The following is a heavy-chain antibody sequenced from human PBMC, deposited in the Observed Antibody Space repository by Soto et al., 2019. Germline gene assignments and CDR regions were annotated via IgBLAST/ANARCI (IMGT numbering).Heavy chain of an antibody. CDR2: MNPNSGNT. CDR3: ARDSSTTNPV. Sequence: ASVKVSCKTSGYTFTDYDINWVRQATGQGLEWMGWMNPNSGNTGYAQKFQGRVSRTRNTATSTAYMEPSSLRSDDTAIYYCARDSSTTNPVWGQGTMVTVSS. V-gene: IGHV1-8*01. D-gene: IGHD2-2*01. J-gene: IGHJ3*01. CDR1: GYTFTDYD.